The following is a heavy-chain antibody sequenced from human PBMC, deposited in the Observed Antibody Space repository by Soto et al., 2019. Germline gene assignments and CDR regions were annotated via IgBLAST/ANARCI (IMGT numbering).Heavy chain of an antibody. V-gene: IGHV1-69*13. Sequence: SVKVSCKASGGTFSSYAISWVRQAPGQGLEWMGGIIPIFGTANYAQKFQGRVTITADESTSTAYMELSSLRSEDTAMYYCARDGGGYCSGGSCYHDAFDIWGQGTMVTVSS. CDR3: ARDGGGYCSGGSCYHDAFDI. D-gene: IGHD2-15*01. J-gene: IGHJ3*02. CDR1: GGTFSSYA. CDR2: IIPIFGTA.